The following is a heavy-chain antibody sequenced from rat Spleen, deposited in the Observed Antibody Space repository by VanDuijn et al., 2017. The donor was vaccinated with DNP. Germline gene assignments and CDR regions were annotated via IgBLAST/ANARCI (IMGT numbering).Heavy chain of an antibody. CDR1: GFTFSDYY. CDR3: ARPYYYNGGGFAY. J-gene: IGHJ3*01. D-gene: IGHD1-1*01. V-gene: IGHV5-22*01. CDR2: IRYDGGST. Sequence: EVQLVESGGGLVQPGRSLKLSCAASGFTFSDYYMAWVRQAPTKGLEWVAYIRYDGGSTYYRDSVKGRFTISRDNAKSTLYLQMNSLRSEDMATYYCARPYYYNGGGFAYWGQGTLVTVSS.